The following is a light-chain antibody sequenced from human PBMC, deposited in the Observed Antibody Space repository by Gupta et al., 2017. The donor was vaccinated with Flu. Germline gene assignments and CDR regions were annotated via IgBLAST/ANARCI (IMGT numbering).Light chain of an antibody. CDR2: TTT. V-gene: IGKV1-12*01. Sequence: DIQMTQSPSSVSASVGDRVTITCRASQGFAKCSAWYQQKPGKAPELLVYTTTALRIGVPSRFSDSGSETEFTLTISSRQPEDFASYYCQLANSFLSLTFGGGTKVEVK. CDR1: QGFAKC. J-gene: IGKJ4*01. CDR3: QLANSFLSLT.